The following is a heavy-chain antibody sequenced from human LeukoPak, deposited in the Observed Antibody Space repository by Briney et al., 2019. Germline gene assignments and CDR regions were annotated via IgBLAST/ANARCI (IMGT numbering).Heavy chain of an antibody. CDR1: GFTFSSYS. CDR3: AASFSSGKGYYYYYMDV. CDR2: ISSSGTTI. D-gene: IGHD6-19*01. J-gene: IGHJ6*03. Sequence: PGGSLRLSCAASGFTFSSYSMSWIRQAPGKGLEWVSYISSSGTTIYYADSVKGRFTISRDNAKNSLYLQMNSLRAEDTAVYYCAASFSSGKGYYYYYMDVWGKGTTVTISS. V-gene: IGHV3-48*04.